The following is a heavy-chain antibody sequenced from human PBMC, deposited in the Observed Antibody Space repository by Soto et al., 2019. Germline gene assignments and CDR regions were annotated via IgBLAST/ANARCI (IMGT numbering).Heavy chain of an antibody. J-gene: IGHJ6*03. V-gene: IGHV1-18*01. D-gene: IGHD6-19*01. CDR1: GYSFTNYG. Sequence: QDQLVQSGAEVKKPGASVTVSCKASGYSFTNYGITWVRQAPGQGLEWMGWISGFNGNTHYAQKLQGRVTMTTDASTSTAYMERRSLRSDDTAVYYCARDRGVAPPVAGNTHYYYYMDVWGKGTTVTVS. CDR2: ISGFNGNT. CDR3: ARDRGVAPPVAGNTHYYYYMDV.